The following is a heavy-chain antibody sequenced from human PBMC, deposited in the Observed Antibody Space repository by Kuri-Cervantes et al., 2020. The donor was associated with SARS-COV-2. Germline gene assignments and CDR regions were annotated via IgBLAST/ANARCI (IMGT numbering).Heavy chain of an antibody. J-gene: IGHJ6*03. CDR2: IYYSGST. CDR3: ARVGRFLEWLLSVGGYYYYMDV. V-gene: IGHV4-39*07. CDR1: GGSISSSSYY. Sequence: SETLSLTCTVSGGSISSSSYYWGWIRQPPGEGLEWIGSIYYSGSTYYNPSLKSRVTISVDTSKNQFSLKLSSVTAADTAVYYCARVGRFLEWLLSVGGYYYYMDVWGKGTTVTVSS. D-gene: IGHD3-3*01.